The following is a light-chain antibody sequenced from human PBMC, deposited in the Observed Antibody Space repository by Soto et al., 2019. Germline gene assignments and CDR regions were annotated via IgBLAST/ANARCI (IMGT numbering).Light chain of an antibody. J-gene: IGKJ1*01. Sequence: DIVMTQSPLSLPVTPGEPASISCRSSQSLKHYNGYNYLAWYLQKPGQSPQLLMYLASSRASGVPDRFSGSGSGTDFTLHINRVEAEDVGVYHCMQSLQTPWTFGQGTRVEIK. CDR2: LAS. CDR3: MQSLQTPWT. CDR1: QSLKHYNGYNY. V-gene: IGKV2-28*01.